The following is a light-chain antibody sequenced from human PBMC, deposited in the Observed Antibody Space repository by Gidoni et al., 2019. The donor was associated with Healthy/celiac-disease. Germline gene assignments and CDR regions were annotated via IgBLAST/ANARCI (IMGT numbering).Light chain of an antibody. CDR2: GAS. V-gene: IGKV3-20*01. CDR1: QSVSSNY. J-gene: IGKJ4*01. CDR3: QQYGSSPGT. Sequence: EIVLTQSPGTLSLSPGERATLSCRASQSVSSNYLAWYQQKPGQAPRLLIYGASSRATGIPDRFSGSGSGTDFTLTISRLEPEDFAVYYCQQYGSSPGTFGGGTKMEIK.